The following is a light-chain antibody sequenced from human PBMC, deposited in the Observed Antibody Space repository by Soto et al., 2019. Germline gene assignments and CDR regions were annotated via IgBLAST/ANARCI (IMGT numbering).Light chain of an antibody. CDR3: PQDSSSPPYA. CDR1: QSVSNSY. Sequence: EVVLTQSPATLSLSPGERATLSCGASQSVSNSYLAWYQQKPGLAPRLLIYDASSRATGIPDRFSGSGSGTDFTPTISRLEPEDFAVYYCPQDSSSPPYAFCQGTKLSIK. J-gene: IGKJ2*01. V-gene: IGKV3D-20*01. CDR2: DAS.